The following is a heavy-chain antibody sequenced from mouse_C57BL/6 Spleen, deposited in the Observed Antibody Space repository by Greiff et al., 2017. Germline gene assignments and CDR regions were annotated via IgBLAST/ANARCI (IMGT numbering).Heavy chain of an antibody. V-gene: IGHV1-64*01. J-gene: IGHJ4*01. CDR1: GYTFTSYW. CDR3: ARWGNDYDGLGAMDY. D-gene: IGHD2-4*01. Sequence: VQLQQPGAELVKPGASVKLSCKASGYTFTSYWMHWVKQRPGQGLEWIGMIHPNSGSTNYNEKFKSKATLTVDKSSSTAYMQLSSLTSEDSAVYYCARWGNDYDGLGAMDYWGQGTSVTVSS. CDR2: IHPNSGST.